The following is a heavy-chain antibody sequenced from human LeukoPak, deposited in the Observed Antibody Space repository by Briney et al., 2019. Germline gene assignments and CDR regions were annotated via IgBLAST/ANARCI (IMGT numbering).Heavy chain of an antibody. J-gene: IGHJ4*02. Sequence: PGGSLRLSCAASGFTFSSFGMNWVRQAPGKGLEWISYISTSSLNTIHYADSVKGRFTISRDNAKNSLFLQMNSLRAEDTAVYYCARSLSTDFDYWGQGTLVTVSS. CDR3: ARSLSTDFDY. CDR2: ISTSSLNTI. V-gene: IGHV3-48*04. D-gene: IGHD5/OR15-5a*01. CDR1: GFTFSSFG.